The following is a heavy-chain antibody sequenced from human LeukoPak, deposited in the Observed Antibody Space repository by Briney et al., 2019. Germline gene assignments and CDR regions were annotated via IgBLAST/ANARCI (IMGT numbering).Heavy chain of an antibody. CDR2: IYHSGST. V-gene: IGHV4-38-2*02. CDR3: ASRKLGNDY. D-gene: IGHD7-27*01. Sequence: SETLSLTCTVPGYSISSGYYWGWIRQPPGKGLEWIGSIYHSGSTYYNPSLKSRVTISADTSKNQFSLKPRSVTAADTAVYYCASRKLGNDYWGQGTLVTVSS. J-gene: IGHJ4*02. CDR1: GYSISSGYY.